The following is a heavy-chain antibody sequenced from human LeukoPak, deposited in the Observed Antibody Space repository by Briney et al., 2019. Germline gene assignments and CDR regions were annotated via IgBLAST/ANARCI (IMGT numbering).Heavy chain of an antibody. D-gene: IGHD6-6*01. Sequence: ASVKVSCKASGYTFTGYYMHWVRQAPGQGLEWMGWINPNSGGTNYARKFQGRVTMTRDTSISTAYMELSRLRSGDTAVYYCARAASIAARYYYYYGMDVWGQGTTVTVSS. CDR3: ARAASIAARYYYYYGMDV. CDR2: INPNSGGT. J-gene: IGHJ6*02. CDR1: GYTFTGYY. V-gene: IGHV1-2*02.